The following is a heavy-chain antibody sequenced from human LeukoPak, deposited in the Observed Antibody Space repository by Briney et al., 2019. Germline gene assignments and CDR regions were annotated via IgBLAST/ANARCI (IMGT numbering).Heavy chain of an antibody. CDR2: INTSGTT. Sequence: SETLSLTCAVSGGSISPHYWSWIRQPLGKGLEWIGQINTSGTTNYNPSLKGRATMSVDTSKNQFSLKLSSVTAADTAVYYCARSNRGSSPNYYYYMDVWGKGTTVTVSS. D-gene: IGHD6-6*01. J-gene: IGHJ6*03. CDR1: GGSISPHY. V-gene: IGHV4-34*01. CDR3: ARSNRGSSPNYYYYMDV.